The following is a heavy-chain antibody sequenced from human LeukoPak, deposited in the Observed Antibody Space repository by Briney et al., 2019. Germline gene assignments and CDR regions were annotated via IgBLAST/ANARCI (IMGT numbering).Heavy chain of an antibody. Sequence: SVKVSCKASGGTFSSYAISWVRQAPGQGLEWMGGIIPIFGTANYAQKFQGRATITADKSTSTAYMELSSLRSEDTAVYYCARDAGFSIAAAGTLSANFDYWGQGTLVTVSS. D-gene: IGHD6-13*01. J-gene: IGHJ4*02. V-gene: IGHV1-69*06. CDR2: IIPIFGTA. CDR3: ARDAGFSIAAAGTLSANFDY. CDR1: GGTFSSYA.